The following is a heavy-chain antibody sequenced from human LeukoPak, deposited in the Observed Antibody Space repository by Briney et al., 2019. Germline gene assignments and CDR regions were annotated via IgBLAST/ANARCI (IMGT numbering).Heavy chain of an antibody. Sequence: GASVKVSCKASGYTFTSYYMHWVQQAPGQGLEWMGIINPSGGSTSYAQKFQGRVTMTRDTSTSTVYMELSSLRSEDTAVYYCARPRYCSGGNCYSTFDYWGQGTLVTVSS. CDR3: ARPRYCSGGNCYSTFDY. D-gene: IGHD2-15*01. CDR2: INPSGGST. V-gene: IGHV1-46*01. CDR1: GYTFTSYY. J-gene: IGHJ4*02.